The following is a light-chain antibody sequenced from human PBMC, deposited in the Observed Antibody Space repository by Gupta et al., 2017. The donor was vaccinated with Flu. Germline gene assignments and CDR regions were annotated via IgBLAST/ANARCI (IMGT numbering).Light chain of an antibody. CDR3: WSYSTASTWV. CDR1: SNDVGGYNY. J-gene: IGLJ3*02. Sequence: SALTQPASESGSPGPSITVSCTGTSNDVGGYNYVSWYQHHPGKAPKLMIYEVNRRPAGVSTRFSGFKSGSTASLTISVLQAEDEANYYCWSYSTASTWVFGRGTKLTVL. V-gene: IGLV2-14*01. CDR2: EVN.